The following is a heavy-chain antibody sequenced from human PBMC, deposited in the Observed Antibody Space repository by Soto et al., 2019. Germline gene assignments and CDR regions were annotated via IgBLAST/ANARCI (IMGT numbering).Heavy chain of an antibody. CDR1: GFTFSSYG. CDR3: AKVFYYYDSSGYYYFDF. CDR2: ISGIGATI. J-gene: IGHJ4*02. D-gene: IGHD3-22*01. V-gene: IGHV3-23*01. Sequence: GGSLRLSSAASGFTFSSYGVSWVRQATGKGPEWISSISGIGATIYYADSVKGRFTISRDNSKNTLYLQMSSLRAEDTAVYYCAKVFYYYDSSGYYYFDFWGQGTLVTVSS.